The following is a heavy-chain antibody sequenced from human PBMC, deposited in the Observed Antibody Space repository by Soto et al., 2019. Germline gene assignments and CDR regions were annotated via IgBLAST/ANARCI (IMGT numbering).Heavy chain of an antibody. CDR2: IIPISGIA. CDR3: ARSQGSSTSLEIYYYYYYGMDV. D-gene: IGHD2-2*01. Sequence: QVQLVQSGAEVKKPGSSVKVSCKASGGTFSSYAISWVRQAPGQGLEWMGGIIPISGIADYAQKFQGRVTITADESTSTAYMELSSPRSEDTAVYYCARSQGSSTSLEIYYYYYYGMDVWGQGTTVTVSS. V-gene: IGHV1-69*01. J-gene: IGHJ6*02. CDR1: GGTFSSYA.